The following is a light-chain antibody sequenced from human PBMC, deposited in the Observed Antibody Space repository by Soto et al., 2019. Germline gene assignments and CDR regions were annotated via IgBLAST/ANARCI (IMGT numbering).Light chain of an antibody. J-gene: IGKJ1*01. CDR2: GAS. V-gene: IGKV3-15*01. CDR1: QSVSSN. CDR3: QWHNNWPART. Sequence: EIVMTQSPATLSVSPGERATLSCRASQSVSSNLAWYQQKPGQAPRLLIYGASTRATGIPARFSGSGSGTEFNLTLTIMQSEHYAVYYYQWHNNWPARTFGQGTKVEIK.